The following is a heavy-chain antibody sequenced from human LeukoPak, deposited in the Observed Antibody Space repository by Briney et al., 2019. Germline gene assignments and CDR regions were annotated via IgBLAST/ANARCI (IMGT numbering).Heavy chain of an antibody. CDR1: GFRVTNDY. Sequence: GGSLRLSCAVSGFRVTNDYMNWVRQAPGKGLEWVSIIYAGGSAYYADSVKGRFTISRDSSNDTLFLQMSNLRADDSGLYCATDTRSSPLGFWGHGTLVTVSS. CDR3: ATDTRSSPLGF. V-gene: IGHV3-66*01. J-gene: IGHJ4*01. CDR2: IYAGGSA. D-gene: IGHD6-13*01.